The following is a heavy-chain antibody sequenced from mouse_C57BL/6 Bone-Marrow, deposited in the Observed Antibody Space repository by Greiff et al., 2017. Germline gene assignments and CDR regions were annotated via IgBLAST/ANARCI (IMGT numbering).Heavy chain of an antibody. CDR2: IYPGSGNT. Sequence: VQLQQSGPELVKPGASVKISCKASGYSFTSYYIHWVKQRPGQGLEWIGWIYPGSGNTKYNEKFKGKVTLTADTSSSTAYMQLSSLTSEDSAVYYCARAKVVAPDYWGQGTSVTVSS. V-gene: IGHV1-66*01. J-gene: IGHJ4*01. D-gene: IGHD1-1*01. CDR3: ARAKVVAPDY. CDR1: GYSFTSYY.